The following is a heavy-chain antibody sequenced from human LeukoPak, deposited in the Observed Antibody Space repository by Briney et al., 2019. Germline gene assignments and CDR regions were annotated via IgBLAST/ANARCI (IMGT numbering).Heavy chain of an antibody. CDR2: IYYSGST. Sequence: SETLSLTCTVSGGSISSGSYYWSWIRQHPGKCLEWIGYIYYSGSTYYNPSLKSRVTISVDTSKNQFSLKLSSVTAGDTAVYYCARGFGENAFDIWGQGTMVSVSS. D-gene: IGHD3-10*01. CDR1: GGSISSGSYY. J-gene: IGHJ3*02. CDR3: ARGFGENAFDI. V-gene: IGHV4-31*03.